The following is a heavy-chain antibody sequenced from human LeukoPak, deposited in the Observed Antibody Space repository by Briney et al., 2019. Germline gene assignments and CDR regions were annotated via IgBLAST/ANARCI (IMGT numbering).Heavy chain of an antibody. CDR2: LYSGGST. CDR1: GFTVSSNY. Sequence: PGGSLRLSCAASGFTVSSNYMSWVRQAPGKGLEWVSVLYSGGSTYYADSVKGRFTISRDNSKNTLYLQMNSLRAEDTAVYYCARDPSSWSTSYYYYGMDVWGQGTTVTVSS. J-gene: IGHJ6*02. V-gene: IGHV3-66*02. D-gene: IGHD6-13*01. CDR3: ARDPSSWSTSYYYYGMDV.